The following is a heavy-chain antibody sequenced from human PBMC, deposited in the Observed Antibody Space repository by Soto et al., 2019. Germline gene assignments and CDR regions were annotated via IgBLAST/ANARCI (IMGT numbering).Heavy chain of an antibody. CDR1: GYTFPGYY. CDR3: ARDSDDSSCYYLSDYYYGMDV. CDR2: INPNSAGT. Sequence: ASVKVSCKASGYTFPGYYMHWVRQAPGQGLEWMGWINPNSAGTNYAQKVQGWVTMTRDTSISTAYMELSRLRSDDTAVYYCARDSDDSSCYYLSDYYYGMDVWGQGTTVTVSS. V-gene: IGHV1-2*04. D-gene: IGHD3-22*01. J-gene: IGHJ6*01.